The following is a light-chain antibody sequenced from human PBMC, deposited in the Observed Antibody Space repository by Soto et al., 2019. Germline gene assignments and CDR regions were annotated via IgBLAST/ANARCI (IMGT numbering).Light chain of an antibody. Sequence: QSALTQPASVSGSPGQSITISCTGTSSDVGGYNYVSWYQQHPGKAPKLMIYDVSNRPSGVSNRFSGSKSGTTASLTISGVQPEDEADYYCSSYTSSSTLVVFGGGTKLTVL. J-gene: IGLJ2*01. CDR3: SSYTSSSTLVV. V-gene: IGLV2-14*01. CDR1: SSDVGGYNY. CDR2: DVS.